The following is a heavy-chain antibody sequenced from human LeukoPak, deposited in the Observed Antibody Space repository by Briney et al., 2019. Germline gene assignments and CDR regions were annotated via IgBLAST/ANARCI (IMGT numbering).Heavy chain of an antibody. CDR2: INHSGST. D-gene: IGHD3-9*01. Sequence: SETLSLTCAVYGGSFSVYYWSWIRQPPGKGLEWIGEINHSGSTNYNPSLKSRVTISVDTSKNQFSLKLSSVTAADTAVYYCARGRAYYDILTGYYMNASPWYYFDYWGQGTLVTVSS. J-gene: IGHJ4*02. CDR3: ARGRAYYDILTGYYMNASPWYYFDY. V-gene: IGHV4-34*01. CDR1: GGSFSVYY.